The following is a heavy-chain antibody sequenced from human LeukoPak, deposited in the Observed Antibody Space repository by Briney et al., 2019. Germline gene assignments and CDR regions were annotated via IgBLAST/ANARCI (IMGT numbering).Heavy chain of an antibody. V-gene: IGHV3-21*01. Sequence: PGGSLRLSCAASGFTFTSYIMNWVRQVPGKGLEWVSSISNSGRYIYYADSMRGRFTISRDNAKNSLYLQMNNLRAEDTAVYFCARVGSNSWYYFDYWGQGTLVTVSS. J-gene: IGHJ4*02. CDR3: ARVGSNSWYYFDY. D-gene: IGHD6-19*01. CDR1: GFTFTSYI. CDR2: ISNSGRYI.